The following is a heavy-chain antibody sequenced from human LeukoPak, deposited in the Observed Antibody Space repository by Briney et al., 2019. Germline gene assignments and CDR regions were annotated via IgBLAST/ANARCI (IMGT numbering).Heavy chain of an antibody. J-gene: IGHJ4*02. V-gene: IGHV3-30*02. CDR1: AFTFSAYA. Sequence: PGGSLRLSCAASAFTFSAYAMHWIRQAPGRGLEWVAFVRCGGNIKYYADSVKGRFTISGDNSKNTLYLQMNSLRPEDTAVYYCTKDLGTEYYIFDYWGQGTLVTVSS. CDR2: VRCGGNIK. CDR3: TKDLGTEYYIFDY. D-gene: IGHD3-9*01.